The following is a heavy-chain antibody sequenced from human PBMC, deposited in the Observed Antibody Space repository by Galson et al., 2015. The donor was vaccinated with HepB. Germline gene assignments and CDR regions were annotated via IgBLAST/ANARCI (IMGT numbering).Heavy chain of an antibody. CDR2: ISAYNGNT. V-gene: IGHV1-18*01. D-gene: IGHD3-22*01. J-gene: IGHJ6*02. Sequence: EVKKPGASVKVSCKASGYTFTSYGISWVRQAPGQGLEWTGWISAYNGNTNYAQKLQGRVTMTTDTSTSTAYMELRSLRSDDTAVYYCARKNYYDSSGYEYYYYYYGMDVWGQGTTVTVSS. CDR1: GYTFTSYG. CDR3: ARKNYYDSSGYEYYYYYYGMDV.